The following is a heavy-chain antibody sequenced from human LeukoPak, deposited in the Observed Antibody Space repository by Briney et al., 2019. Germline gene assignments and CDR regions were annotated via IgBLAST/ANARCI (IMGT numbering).Heavy chain of an antibody. J-gene: IGHJ5*02. Sequence: SETLSLTCTVSVGSISGSSYYWGWIRQPPGKGLEWIGSIYYSGSTYYNPSLKSRVTISVDTSKNQFSLKLSSVTAADTAVYYCARAWEQWLANWFDPWGQGTLVTVSS. CDR1: VGSISGSSYY. V-gene: IGHV4-39*01. D-gene: IGHD6-19*01. CDR3: ARAWEQWLANWFDP. CDR2: IYYSGST.